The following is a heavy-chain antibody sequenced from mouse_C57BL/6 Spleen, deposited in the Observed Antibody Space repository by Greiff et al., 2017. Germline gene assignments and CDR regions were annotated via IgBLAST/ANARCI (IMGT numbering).Heavy chain of an antibody. J-gene: IGHJ2*01. V-gene: IGHV1-82*01. CDR2: IYPGDGDT. CDR1: GYAFSSSW. CDR3: AITTVVEGY. D-gene: IGHD1-1*01. Sequence: QVQLQQSGPELVKPGASVKISCKASGYAFSSSWMNWVKQRPGKGLEWIGRIYPGDGDTNCNGKFKGKATLTADKSSSTAYMQLSSLTSEDSAVYFCAITTVVEGYWGQGTTLTVSS.